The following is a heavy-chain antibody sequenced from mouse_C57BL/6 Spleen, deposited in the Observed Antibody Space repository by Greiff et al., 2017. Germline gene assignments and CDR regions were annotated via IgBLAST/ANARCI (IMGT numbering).Heavy chain of an antibody. V-gene: IGHV5-6*02. Sequence: DVMLVESGGDLVKPGGSLKLSCAASGFTFSSYGMSWVRQTPDKRLEWVATISSGGSYTYYPDSVKGRFTISRDNAKNTLYLQMSSLKSEDTAMYYCARLVGDYDGRDAMDYWGQGTSVTVSS. CDR1: GFTFSSYG. D-gene: IGHD2-4*01. CDR2: ISSGGSYT. CDR3: ARLVGDYDGRDAMDY. J-gene: IGHJ4*01.